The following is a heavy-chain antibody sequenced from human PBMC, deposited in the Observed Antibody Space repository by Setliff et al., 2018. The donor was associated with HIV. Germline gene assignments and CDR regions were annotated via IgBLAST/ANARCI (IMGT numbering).Heavy chain of an antibody. V-gene: IGHV4-39*01. CDR1: GGSISSSSYY. D-gene: IGHD3-22*01. Sequence: PSETLSLTCTVSGGSISSSSYYWGWIRQPPGKGLEWIGSMYYSGSTYCNPSLKSRVTISVDTSKKQFSLKLSSVTAADTAVYFCARRDRGDYYDSSGYYQRWFDPWGRGTPVTVSS. CDR3: ARRDRGDYYDSSGYYQRWFDP. J-gene: IGHJ5*02. CDR2: MYYSGST.